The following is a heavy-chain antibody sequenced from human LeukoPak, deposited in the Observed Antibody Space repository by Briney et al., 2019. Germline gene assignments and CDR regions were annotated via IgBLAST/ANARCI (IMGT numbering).Heavy chain of an antibody. CDR2: IYYSGST. CDR3: ARGGMYYYDSSGYYYPGAFDI. V-gene: IGHV4-59*01. J-gene: IGHJ3*02. Sequence: SETLSFICTVSGGSISSYYWSWIRQPPGKGLEWIGYIYYSGSTNYNPSLKSRVTISVDTSKNQFSLKLSSVTAADTAVYYCARGGMYYYDSSGYYYPGAFDIWGQGSMVTVSS. D-gene: IGHD3-22*01. CDR1: GGSISSYY.